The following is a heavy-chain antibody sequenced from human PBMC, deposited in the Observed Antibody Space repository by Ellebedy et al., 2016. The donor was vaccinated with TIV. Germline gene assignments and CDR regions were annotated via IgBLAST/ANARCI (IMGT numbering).Heavy chain of an antibody. CDR3: ARAGYSAGIAVAGKFGY. J-gene: IGHJ4*02. V-gene: IGHV1-2*02. CDR2: INPNSGGT. D-gene: IGHD6-19*01. Sequence: ASVKVSCKASGYTFTGYYMHWVRQAPGQGLEWMGWINPNSGGTNYAQKFQGRVTMTEDTSTDTAYLELSSLRSEDTAVYYCARAGYSAGIAVAGKFGYWGQGTLVTVSS. CDR1: GYTFTGYY.